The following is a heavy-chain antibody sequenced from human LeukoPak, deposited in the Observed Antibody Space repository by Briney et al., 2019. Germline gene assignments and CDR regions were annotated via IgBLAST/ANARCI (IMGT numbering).Heavy chain of an antibody. CDR3: ARAQYSYGWGNYYYYYYMDV. CDR2: IYYSGST. CDR1: GGSITSYY. J-gene: IGHJ6*03. Sequence: SETLSLTCTVSGGSITSYYWSWIRQPPGKGLEWIGYIYYSGSTNYNPSLKSRVTISVDTSKNQFSLKLSSVTAADTAVYYCARAQYSYGWGNYYYYYYMDVWGKGTTVTVSS. V-gene: IGHV4-59*01. D-gene: IGHD5-18*01.